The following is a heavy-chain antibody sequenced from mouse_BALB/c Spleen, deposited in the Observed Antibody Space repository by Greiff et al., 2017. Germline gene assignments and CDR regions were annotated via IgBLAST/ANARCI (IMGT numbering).Heavy chain of an antibody. D-gene: IGHD4-1*02. V-gene: IGHV1-5*01. Sequence: VQLQQSGTVLARPGASVKMSCKASGYTFTSYWMHWVKQRPGQGLEWIGAIYPGNSDTSYNQKFKGKAKLTAVTSTSTAYMELSSLTNEDSAVYYCTRSWAQLGWFAYWGQGTLVTVSA. CDR2: IYPGNSDT. CDR1: GYTFTSYW. CDR3: TRSWAQLGWFAY. J-gene: IGHJ3*01.